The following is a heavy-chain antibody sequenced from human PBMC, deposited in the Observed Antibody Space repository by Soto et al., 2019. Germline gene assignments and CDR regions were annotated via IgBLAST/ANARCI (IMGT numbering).Heavy chain of an antibody. V-gene: IGHV1-69*01. CDR2: IIPIFGTA. D-gene: IGHD3-10*01. J-gene: IGHJ6*02. CDR3: ARGRGYYGSGSEADYYYYYGMDV. Sequence: QVQLVQSGAEVKKPGSSVKVSCKASGCTFSSYAISWVRQAPGQGLEWMGGIIPIFGTANYAQKFQGRVTITADESTSTAYMELSSLRSEDTAVYYCARGRGYYGSGSEADYYYYYGMDVWGQGTTVTVSS. CDR1: GCTFSSYA.